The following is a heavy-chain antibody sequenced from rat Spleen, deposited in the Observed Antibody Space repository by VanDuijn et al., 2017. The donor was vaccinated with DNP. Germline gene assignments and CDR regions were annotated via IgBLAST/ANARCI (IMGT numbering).Heavy chain of an antibody. CDR1: GYSITSSYR. CDR2: INSASST. V-gene: IGHV3-3*01. J-gene: IGHJ2*01. CDR3: ARWGDYFDY. Sequence: EVQLQESGPGLVKPSQSLSLTCSVTGYSITSSYRWNWIRKFPGNKLEWMGYINSASSTSYTPSLKSRISITRDTSRKQFFLQLNSVTTEDTATYYCARWGDYFDYWGQGVMVTVSS.